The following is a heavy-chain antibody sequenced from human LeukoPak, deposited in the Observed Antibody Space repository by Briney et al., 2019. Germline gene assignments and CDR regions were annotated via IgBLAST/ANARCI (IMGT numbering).Heavy chain of an antibody. CDR1: GYTFTSYY. J-gene: IGHJ4*02. CDR3: ARDESSDTAMAPDFDY. D-gene: IGHD5-18*01. Sequence: GASVKVSCTASGYTFTSYYMHWVRQAPGQGLEWMGWINPNSGGTNYAQKFQGRVTMTRDTSISTAYMELSRLRSDDTAVYYCARDESSDTAMAPDFDYWGQGTLVTVSS. V-gene: IGHV1-2*02. CDR2: INPNSGGT.